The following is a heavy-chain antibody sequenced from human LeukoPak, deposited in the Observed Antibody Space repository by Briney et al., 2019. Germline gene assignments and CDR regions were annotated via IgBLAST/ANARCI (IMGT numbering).Heavy chain of an antibody. CDR3: ARHLSPAKGYCSSTSCFNWFDP. V-gene: IGHV5-51*01. Sequence: GESPKISCKGSGYSFTSYCIGWVRQMPGKGLERMGIIYPGDSDTRYSPSFQGQVTISADKSISTAYLQWSSLKASDTAMYYCARHLSPAKGYCSSTSCFNWFDPWGQGTLVTVSS. CDR2: IYPGDSDT. CDR1: GYSFTSYC. D-gene: IGHD2-2*01. J-gene: IGHJ5*02.